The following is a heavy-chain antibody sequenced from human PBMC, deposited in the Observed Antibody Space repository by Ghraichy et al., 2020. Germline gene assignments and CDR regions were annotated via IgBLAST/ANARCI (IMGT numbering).Heavy chain of an antibody. Sequence: LRLSCAISGDSVSSNSAAWNWIRQSPSRGLEWLGRTYYRSKWYNDYAVSVKSRITINPDTSKNQFSLQLNSVTPEDTAVYYCAREHSGSYLTPFNAFDIWGQGTMVTVSS. CDR2: TYYRSKWYN. J-gene: IGHJ3*02. D-gene: IGHD1-26*01. CDR1: GDSVSSNSAA. CDR3: AREHSGSYLTPFNAFDI. V-gene: IGHV6-1*01.